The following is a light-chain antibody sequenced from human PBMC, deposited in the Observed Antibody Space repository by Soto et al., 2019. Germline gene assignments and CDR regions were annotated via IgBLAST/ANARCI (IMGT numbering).Light chain of an antibody. CDR2: KAS. V-gene: IGKV1-5*03. CDR3: KQYNSYSRT. CDR1: QSISNW. Sequence: DIQMTQSPSTLSASVGDRVTITCRASQSISNWLAWYQQRPGKAPKLLIYKASSLESGVPSRFSGSGSGTEFTLTISSLQPDDFATYYCKQYNSYSRTFGQGTKVEIK. J-gene: IGKJ1*01.